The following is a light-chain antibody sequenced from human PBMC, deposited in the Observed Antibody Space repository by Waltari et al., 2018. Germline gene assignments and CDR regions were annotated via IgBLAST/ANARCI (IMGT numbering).Light chain of an antibody. CDR3: SSFAGTKNWV. J-gene: IGLJ3*02. CDR1: SSDVGGYNF. CDR2: EVT. Sequence: QSALTQPPSASGSPGQSVTISCTGTSSDVGGYNFVSWYQQLPGKAPKLMIFEVTKRPSGVPDRFSGSKSGNTASLTVSGLPAEDEADYYCSSFAGTKNWVFGGGTKLTVL. V-gene: IGLV2-8*01.